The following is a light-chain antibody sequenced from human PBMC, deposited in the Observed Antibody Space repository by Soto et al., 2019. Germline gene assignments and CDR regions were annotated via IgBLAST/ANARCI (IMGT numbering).Light chain of an antibody. CDR2: WAS. Sequence: DVLLTQSPDSLAVSLGERATINCKSSQSVLYSSNNKNYLAWYQQKPRQPPKLLIYWASTRESGVPDRFSGSGSGTDFTLTISSLQAEDVAVYYCQQYYSTPRTFGQGTKVDI. CDR1: QSVLYSSNNKNY. V-gene: IGKV4-1*01. J-gene: IGKJ1*01. CDR3: QQYYSTPRT.